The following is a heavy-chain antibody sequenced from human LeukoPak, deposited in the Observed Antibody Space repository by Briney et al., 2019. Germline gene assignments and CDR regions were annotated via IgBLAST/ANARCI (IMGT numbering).Heavy chain of an antibody. J-gene: IGHJ4*02. Sequence: PSETLSLTCTVPGDSISSFHWSWIRQPAGKGLEWIGRIYTSGSTNYNPSLKSRVTMSVDTSKNQFSLKLSSVTAADTAVYYCASEAYYYDSSGYYKYWGQGTLVTVSS. CDR2: IYTSGST. D-gene: IGHD3-22*01. CDR1: GDSISSFH. CDR3: ASEAYYYDSSGYYKY. V-gene: IGHV4-4*07.